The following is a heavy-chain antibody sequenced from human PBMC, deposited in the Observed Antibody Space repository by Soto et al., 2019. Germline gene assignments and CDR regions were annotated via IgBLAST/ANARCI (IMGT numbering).Heavy chain of an antibody. CDR2: IWYDGGTK. J-gene: IGHJ6*02. CDR3: ARDRGYDAHDYYYNAMDV. V-gene: IGHV3-33*01. Sequence: SLRLSCAASGFTFYTYGMHWVRQVPGKGLQWVAIIWYDGGTKYYADSVRGRFTVSRDNSKNSLYLQMNSLGVEDTAVYYCARDRGYDAHDYYYNAMDVWGQGTTVTVSS. CDR1: GFTFYTYG. D-gene: IGHD2-15*01.